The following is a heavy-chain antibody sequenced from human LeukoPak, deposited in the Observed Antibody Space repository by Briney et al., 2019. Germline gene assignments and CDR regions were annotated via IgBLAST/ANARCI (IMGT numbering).Heavy chain of an antibody. V-gene: IGHV3-21*01. CDR2: ISSSSSYI. D-gene: IGHD5-24*01. CDR3: ARDRDFDY. CDR1: GFTFNNYN. Sequence: SGGSLTLSCAASGFTFNNYNMNWVRQAPGKGLEWVSSISSSSSYIYYADSVKGRFTISRDNAKNSLYLQMNSLRVEDTAVYYCARDRDFDYWGQGTLVTVSS. J-gene: IGHJ4*02.